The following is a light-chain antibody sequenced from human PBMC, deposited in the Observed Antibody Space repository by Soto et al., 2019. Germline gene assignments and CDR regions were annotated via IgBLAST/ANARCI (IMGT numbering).Light chain of an antibody. Sequence: EIVLTQSPATLSLSPGERATLSCRVSQSVSNYLAWYQQKPGQAPSLLIYDASGRVTGVPARFSGSGSGTDFTLTISSLEPEDFAVYYCQQRSNWPPYTFGQGTKLEIK. CDR1: QSVSNY. CDR3: QQRSNWPPYT. V-gene: IGKV3-11*01. CDR2: DAS. J-gene: IGKJ2*01.